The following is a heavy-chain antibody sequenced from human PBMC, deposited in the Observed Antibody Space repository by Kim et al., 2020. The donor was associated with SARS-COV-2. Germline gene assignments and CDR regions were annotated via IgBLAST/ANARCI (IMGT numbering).Heavy chain of an antibody. D-gene: IGHD3-22*01. J-gene: IGHJ1*01. V-gene: IGHV3-74*01. Sequence: VKGRFTISRDNAKNTLYLPMNSLRTEDTAVYYCVRAGDYDIRGYYGFFSRWGQGALVTVSS. CDR3: VRAGDYDIRGYYGFFSR.